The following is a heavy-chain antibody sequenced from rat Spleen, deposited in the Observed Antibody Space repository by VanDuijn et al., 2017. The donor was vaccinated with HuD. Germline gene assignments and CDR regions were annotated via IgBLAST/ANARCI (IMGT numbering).Heavy chain of an antibody. D-gene: IGHD1-11*01. CDR3: ARRYDFDY. Sequence: EVQLVESGGGLEQPGRSLKLSCSASGFTFSSYDMAWVRQAPTKGLEWVASISPSGSITYYRDSVKGRFTVSRDNAKSTLYLQMDSLRSEDTATYYCARRYDFDYWGQGVMVTVSS. CDR1: GFTFSSYD. V-gene: IGHV5S23*01. J-gene: IGHJ2*01. CDR2: ISPSGSIT.